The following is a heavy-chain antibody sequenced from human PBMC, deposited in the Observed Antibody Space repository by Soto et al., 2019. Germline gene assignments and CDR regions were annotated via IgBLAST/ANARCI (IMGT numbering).Heavy chain of an antibody. Sequence: GGSLRLSCAASGFTFSSYGMHWVRQAPGKGLEWVAVISYDGSNKYYADSVKGRFTISRDNSKNTLYLQMNSLRAEDTAVYYCAKDVNSCGGDCYGVDYWGQGTLVTVSS. CDR1: GFTFSSYG. V-gene: IGHV3-30*18. D-gene: IGHD2-21*02. CDR2: ISYDGSNK. CDR3: AKDVNSCGGDCYGVDY. J-gene: IGHJ4*02.